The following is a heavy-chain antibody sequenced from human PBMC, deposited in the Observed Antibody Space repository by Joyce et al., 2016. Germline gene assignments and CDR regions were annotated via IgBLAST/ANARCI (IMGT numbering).Heavy chain of an antibody. J-gene: IGHJ4*02. D-gene: IGHD3-16*01. CDR1: GYTFTGYY. CDR3: ARDHPAYDYIWGSKGLFDY. CDR2: INPNSGGT. V-gene: IGHV1-2*06. Sequence: QVQLVQSGAEVKKPGASVKVSCKASGYTFTGYYMHWVRQAPGQGLEWMGQINPNSGGTNYAQKFQGRVTVTRGTSISTAYMELSRLRSDDTSVYYCARDHPAYDYIWGSKGLFDYWGQGTLVTVSS.